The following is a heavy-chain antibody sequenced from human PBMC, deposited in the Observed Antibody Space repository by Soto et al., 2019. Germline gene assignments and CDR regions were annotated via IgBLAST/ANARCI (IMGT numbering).Heavy chain of an antibody. J-gene: IGHJ4*02. CDR2: IYPGDSET. D-gene: IGHD4-17*01. CDR1: GYTFANYW. Sequence: GESLKISCKGSGYTFANYWSGWVRQLAGKGLEWIGIIYPGDSETRYSPSFQGQVTISADKYSSTAYLQWSSLKASDTAMYYCARPSTNYVASWGQGALVTVSS. V-gene: IGHV5-51*01. CDR3: ARPSTNYVAS.